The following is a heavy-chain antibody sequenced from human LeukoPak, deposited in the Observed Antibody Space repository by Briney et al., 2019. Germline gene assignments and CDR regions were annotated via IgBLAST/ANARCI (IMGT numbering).Heavy chain of an antibody. CDR2: IYHSGST. J-gene: IGHJ4*02. CDR1: GYSISNGCY. V-gene: IGHV4-38-2*02. Sequence: SETLSLTCTVSGYSISNGCYWGWVRQPPGKGLEWIGIIYHSGSTSYNPSLKSRVTIAVDTSKNQFSLKLSSVSTADTAVYYCARAGGYSGYASNWGQGTLVTVSS. CDR3: ARAGGYSGYASN. D-gene: IGHD5-12*01.